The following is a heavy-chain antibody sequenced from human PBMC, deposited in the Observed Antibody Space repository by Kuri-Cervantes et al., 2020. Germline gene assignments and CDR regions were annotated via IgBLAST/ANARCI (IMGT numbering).Heavy chain of an antibody. J-gene: IGHJ5*02. CDR2: IYYSGST. Sequence: SETLSLTCTVSGGSISSGGYYWSWIRQHPGKGLEWIGYIYYSGSTYYNPSLKSRVTISVDTPKNQFSLKLSSVTAADTAVYYCARVSSSSYWFDPWGQGTLVTVSS. CDR3: ARVSSSSYWFDP. D-gene: IGHD6-13*01. CDR1: GGSISSGGYY. V-gene: IGHV4-31*03.